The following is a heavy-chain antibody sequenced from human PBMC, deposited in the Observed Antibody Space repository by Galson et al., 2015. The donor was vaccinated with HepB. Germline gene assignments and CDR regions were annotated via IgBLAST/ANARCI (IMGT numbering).Heavy chain of an antibody. CDR1: GFAFDAHA. CDR2: ISGNGDST. J-gene: IGHJ5*01. V-gene: IGHV3-23*01. Sequence: SLRLSCAASGFAFDAHAMSWVRQAPGRGLEWISGISGNGDSTFYADSVKGRFTVSRDNSKNMSYLQMDSLTAEDTGLYFCAKGYGLFDSWAQGILVTVSS. D-gene: IGHD3-16*01. CDR3: AKGYGLFDS.